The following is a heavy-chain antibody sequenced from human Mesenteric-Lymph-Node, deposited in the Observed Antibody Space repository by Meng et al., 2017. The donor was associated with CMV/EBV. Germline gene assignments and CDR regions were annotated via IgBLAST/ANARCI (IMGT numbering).Heavy chain of an antibody. CDR3: ARCSSPSCYTHYFDP. J-gene: IGHJ5*02. Sequence: ASVKVSCKASGYTFTSYGISRVRQAPGQGLEWMGWISAYNGNTNSAQKLQGRVIMTTDTSTSIAYMELRSLRSDDTAVYYCARCSSPSCYTHYFDPWGQGTLVTVSS. CDR1: GYTFTSYG. V-gene: IGHV1-18*01. D-gene: IGHD2-2*01. CDR2: ISAYNGNT.